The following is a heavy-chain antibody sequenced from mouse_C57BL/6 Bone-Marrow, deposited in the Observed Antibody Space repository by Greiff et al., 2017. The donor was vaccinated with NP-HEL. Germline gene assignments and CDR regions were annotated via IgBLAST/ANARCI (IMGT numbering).Heavy chain of an antibody. Sequence: EVKVVESGGGLVQPGGSLKLSCAASGFTFSDYYMYWVRQTPEKRLEWVAYISNGGGSTYYPDTVKGRFTISRDNAKNTLYLQMSRLKSEDTAMYYCARDSGYAMDYWGQGTSVTVSS. CDR3: ARDSGYAMDY. CDR2: ISNGGGST. J-gene: IGHJ4*01. V-gene: IGHV5-12*01. CDR1: GFTFSDYY.